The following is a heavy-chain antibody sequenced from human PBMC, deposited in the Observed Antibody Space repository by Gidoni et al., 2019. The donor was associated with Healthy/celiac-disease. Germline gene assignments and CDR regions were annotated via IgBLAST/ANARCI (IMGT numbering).Heavy chain of an antibody. V-gene: IGHV3-73*02. D-gene: IGHD6-19*01. CDR2: IRSKANSYAT. Sequence: EVQLVESGGGLVQPGGSLKLACAAPGITLSGSPMHWGRQASGKGLEWVGRIRSKANSYATAYAASVKGRFTISRDDSKNTAYLQMNSLKTEDTAVYYCTRLGSSGWYLPERFDPWGQGTLVTVSS. J-gene: IGHJ5*02. CDR1: GITLSGSP. CDR3: TRLGSSGWYLPERFDP.